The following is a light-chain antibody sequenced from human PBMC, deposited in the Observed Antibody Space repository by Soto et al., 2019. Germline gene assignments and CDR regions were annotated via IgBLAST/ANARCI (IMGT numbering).Light chain of an antibody. V-gene: IGLV2-14*01. CDR2: EDS. CDR3: SSFTSINTWV. J-gene: IGLJ3*02. CDR1: SSDVGGYNY. Sequence: QSALTQPPSVSGSPGQSITISCTGTSSDVGGYNYVSWYQQHPGKAPKLMIYEDSNRPSGVSNRFSGSKSGNTASLTISGLQTEDEADYYCSSFTSINTWVFGGGTKLTVL.